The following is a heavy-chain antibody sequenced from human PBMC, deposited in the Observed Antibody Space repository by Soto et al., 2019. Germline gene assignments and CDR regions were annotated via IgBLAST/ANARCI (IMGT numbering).Heavy chain of an antibody. V-gene: IGHV3-11*01. Sequence: PGGSLRISCAASGFTFSDYYISWIRQAPGKGLEWVSYISSSGSIIYYADSVKGRFTISRDNAKNSLYLQMNSLRAEDTAVYYCALAGDDSNYYAVTPLSAGHFWGQGTLVTVSS. D-gene: IGHD4-4*01. J-gene: IGHJ4*02. CDR1: GFTFSDYY. CDR2: ISSSGSII. CDR3: ALAGDDSNYYAVTPLSAGHF.